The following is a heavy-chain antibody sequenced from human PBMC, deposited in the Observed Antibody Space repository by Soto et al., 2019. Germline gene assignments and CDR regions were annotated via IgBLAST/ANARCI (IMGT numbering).Heavy chain of an antibody. CDR1: GGSISSSSYY. V-gene: IGHV4-39*07. J-gene: IGHJ4*02. D-gene: IGHD5-12*01. Sequence: PSETLSLTCTVSGGSISSSSYYWGWIRQPPGKGLEWIGSIYYSGSTYYNPSLKSRATISVDTSKNQFSLKLTSVTAADTAVYYCARAYGGYADYWGQGAPVTVSS. CDR3: ARAYGGYADY. CDR2: IYYSGST.